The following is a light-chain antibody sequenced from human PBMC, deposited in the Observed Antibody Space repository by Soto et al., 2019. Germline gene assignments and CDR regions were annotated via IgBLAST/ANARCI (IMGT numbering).Light chain of an antibody. CDR2: DVR. Sequence: QSVLTQPAPLSGSPGQSITISCPGTSSDVGGSNYVSWYQQHPGKAPKLMIYDVRNRPSGISNRFSGSKSGNTASLTISGLQAEDEAEYYCSSYTSSGTRYVFGTGTKVTVL. J-gene: IGLJ1*01. CDR1: SSDVGGSNY. CDR3: SSYTSSGTRYV. V-gene: IGLV2-14*01.